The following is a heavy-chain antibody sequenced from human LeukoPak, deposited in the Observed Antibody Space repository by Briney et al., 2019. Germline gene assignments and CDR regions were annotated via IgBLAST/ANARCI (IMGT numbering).Heavy chain of an antibody. V-gene: IGHV1-8*01. Sequence: ASVRVSCTASGYTFTSYDINWVRQAPGKGLERMGWMNTNSGNTDYAQTFQARVTMTRNTSISTAYMELSSLRSEDTAVYYCARVKVRGVIIRWFDPWGQGTLVTVSS. CDR3: ARVKVRGVIIRWFDP. CDR2: MNTNSGNT. J-gene: IGHJ5*02. D-gene: IGHD3-10*01. CDR1: GYTFTSYD.